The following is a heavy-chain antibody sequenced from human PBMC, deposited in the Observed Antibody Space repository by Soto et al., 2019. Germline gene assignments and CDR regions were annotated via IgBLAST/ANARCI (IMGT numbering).Heavy chain of an antibody. CDR3: ERGPGP. CDR2: XNQDRSMQ. Sequence: PGXSLRLSCAASGFPFRSDWMSWVRQAAGKGLXWVANXNQDRSMQYYXXSVMGRFXXYRDNAKSPLYLKMDSMRAEDTAVYYCERGPGPWGQETLVTVSS. CDR1: GFPFRSDW. J-gene: IGHJ5*02. V-gene: IGHV3-7*01.